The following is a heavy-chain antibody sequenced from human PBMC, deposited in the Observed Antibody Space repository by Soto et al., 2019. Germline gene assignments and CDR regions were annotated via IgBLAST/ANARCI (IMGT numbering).Heavy chain of an antibody. V-gene: IGHV4-34*01. CDR1: GGSFSGYY. Sequence: SETLSLTCAVYGGSFSGYYWSWIRQPPGKGLEWIGEINHSGSTNYDPSLKSRVTISVDTSKNQFSLKLSSVTAADTAVYYCARVITRITIFGVVIRGVGMDVWGQGTTVTVSS. CDR2: INHSGST. D-gene: IGHD3-3*01. CDR3: ARVITRITIFGVVIRGVGMDV. J-gene: IGHJ6*02.